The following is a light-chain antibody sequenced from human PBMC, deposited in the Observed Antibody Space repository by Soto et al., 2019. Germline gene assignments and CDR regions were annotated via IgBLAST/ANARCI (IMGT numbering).Light chain of an antibody. CDR2: DST. CDR3: QQRNVWPPIT. CDR1: QSIHTP. V-gene: IGKV3-11*01. J-gene: IGKJ5*01. Sequence: EIVFTQSPATLSLSPGDRATLSCRASQSIHTPLAWYQQKSGKPPRLVIYDSTLRANGVPDRFGGSRSGTEFALTINSLEPEDFAVYYCQQRNVWPPITFGQGTRLEIK.